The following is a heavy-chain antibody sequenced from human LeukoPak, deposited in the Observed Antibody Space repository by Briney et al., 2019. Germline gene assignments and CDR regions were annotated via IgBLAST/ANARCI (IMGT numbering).Heavy chain of an antibody. CDR3: ARDRQQLVQNSPPYNWFDP. Sequence: MPSETLSLTCTVSGGSISSYYWSWIRQPAGKGLEWIGRIYTSGSTNYNPSLKSRVTMSVDTSKNQFSLKLSSVTAADTAVYYCARDRQQLVQNSPPYNWFDPWGQGTLVTVSS. J-gene: IGHJ5*02. V-gene: IGHV4-4*07. CDR2: IYTSGST. CDR1: GGSISSYY. D-gene: IGHD6-13*01.